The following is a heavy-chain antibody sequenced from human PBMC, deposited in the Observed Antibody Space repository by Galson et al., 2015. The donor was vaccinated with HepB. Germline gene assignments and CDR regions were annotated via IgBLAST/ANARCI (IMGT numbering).Heavy chain of an antibody. J-gene: IGHJ4*02. D-gene: IGHD3-22*01. CDR2: FDPEDGET. Sequence: SVKVSCKVSGYTLTELSMHWVRQAPGKGLEWMGGFDPEDGETIYAQKFQGRVTMTEDTSTDTAYMELSGLRSGDTAVYYCATSQGGSYYYDSSGYLFDYWGQGTLVTVSS. V-gene: IGHV1-24*01. CDR1: GYTLTELS. CDR3: ATSQGGSYYYDSSGYLFDY.